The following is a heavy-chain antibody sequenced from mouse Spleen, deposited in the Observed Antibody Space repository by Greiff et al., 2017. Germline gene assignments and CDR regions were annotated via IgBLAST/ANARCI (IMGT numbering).Heavy chain of an antibody. D-gene: IGHD1-1*01. CDR3: AREGEEMTTVVAPYAMDY. CDR1: GYSFTDYN. V-gene: IGHV1-39*01. J-gene: IGHJ4*01. Sequence: EVQLQQSGPELVKPGASVKISCKASGYSFTDYNMNWVKQSNGKSLEWIGVINPNYGTTSYNQKFKGKATLTVDQSSSTAYMQLNSLTSEDSAVYYCAREGEEMTTVVAPYAMDYWGQGTSVTVSS. CDR2: INPNYGTT.